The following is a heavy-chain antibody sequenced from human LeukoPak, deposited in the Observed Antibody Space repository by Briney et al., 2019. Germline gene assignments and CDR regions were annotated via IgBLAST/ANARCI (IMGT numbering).Heavy chain of an antibody. CDR3: AATGR. J-gene: IGHJ4*02. V-gene: IGHV3-48*03. CDR1: GLALRNYH. CDR2: IDESGDS. Sequence: GGSLRLSCVGSGLALRNYHVSWVRQAPGKGLEWVADIDESGDSHYADSVRGRFTISRGNAKNSVYLQMNSLRVDDTAVYYCAATGRWGQGTLVAVSS.